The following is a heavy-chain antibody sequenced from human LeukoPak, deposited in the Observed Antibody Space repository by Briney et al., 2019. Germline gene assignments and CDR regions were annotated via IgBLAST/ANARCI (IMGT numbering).Heavy chain of an antibody. CDR3: ARDWGIAAAGLDWFDL. D-gene: IGHD6-13*01. V-gene: IGHV1-2*02. J-gene: IGHJ5*02. CDR1: GYTFTGYY. CDR2: INPNSGGT. Sequence: ASVKVSCKASGYTFTGYYMHWLRQAPGQGREWMGWINPNSGGTNYAQKFEGRVTMTRNTSIRKAYMELSRLTSDDTAMYYCARDWGIAAAGLDWFDLWGQGTLVTVSS.